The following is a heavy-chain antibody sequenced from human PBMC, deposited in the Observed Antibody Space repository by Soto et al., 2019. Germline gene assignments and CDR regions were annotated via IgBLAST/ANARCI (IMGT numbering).Heavy chain of an antibody. J-gene: IGHJ5*02. D-gene: IGHD3-3*01. CDR2: ISYDGSET. CDR1: GFTLSDTA. Sequence: QVQLVESGGAVVQPGGSLRLSCATSGFTLSDTAMYWVRQAPGKGLEWVAMISYDGSETHYNGSVEGRFTIYRDNSKHTYYLQMKSLTIADTAVDHFPKDWRSGDWHMWFDTWGQGTLVTVSS. V-gene: IGHV3-30*18. CDR3: PKDWRSGDWHMWFDT.